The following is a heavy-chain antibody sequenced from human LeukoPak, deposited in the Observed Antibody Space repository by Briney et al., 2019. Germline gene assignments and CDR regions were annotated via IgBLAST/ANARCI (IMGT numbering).Heavy chain of an antibody. V-gene: IGHV4-39*01. CDR2: IYYSGST. Sequence: SETLSLTCTASGGSISSRTYYWGWIRQPPGKGLEWIGTIYYSGSTYYSPSLKSRVTISVDTSKNQFSLKLSSVTAADTAVYYCARPVPSRLGWFDPWGQGTLVTVSS. CDR1: GGSISSRTYY. J-gene: IGHJ5*02. D-gene: IGHD1-1*01. CDR3: ARPVPSRLGWFDP.